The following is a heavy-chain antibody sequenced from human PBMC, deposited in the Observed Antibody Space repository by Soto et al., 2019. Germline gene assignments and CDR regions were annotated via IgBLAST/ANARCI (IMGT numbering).Heavy chain of an antibody. Sequence: EVQLLESGGGLVQPGGSLRLSCEASGFTFTNYAMTWVRPAPGKGLEWVSISSGSGSGGSTNYADSVKGRFTISRDNSKNTLYLQMNSLRVEDTAVYYCAKDRDDYRNYVFDYWGQGNLVTVSS. CDR3: AKDRDDYRNYVFDY. J-gene: IGHJ4*02. D-gene: IGHD4-4*01. CDR1: GFTFTNYA. CDR2: SSGSGSGGST. V-gene: IGHV3-23*01.